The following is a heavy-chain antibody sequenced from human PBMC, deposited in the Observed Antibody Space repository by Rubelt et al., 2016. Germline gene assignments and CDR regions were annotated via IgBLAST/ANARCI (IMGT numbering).Heavy chain of an antibody. Sequence: QVQLVESGGGVVQPGRSLRLSCAASGFTFTSYAMHWVRQAPGKGLEWVAVISYDGSNKYYADSVKGRFTISRDNAKNTRFLQMNGLRAEDTAVYYCILIYYDVLTGDYINDYWGQGTLVTGAS. J-gene: IGHJ4*02. CDR1: GFTFTSYA. CDR3: ILIYYDVLTGDYINDY. D-gene: IGHD3-9*01. CDR2: ISYDGSNK. V-gene: IGHV3-30*07.